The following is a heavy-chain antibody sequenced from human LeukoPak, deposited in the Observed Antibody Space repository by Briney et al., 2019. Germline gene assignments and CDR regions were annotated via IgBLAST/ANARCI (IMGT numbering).Heavy chain of an antibody. Sequence: ASVKVSCKASGYTFTSYDINWVRQTTGQGLEWMGWMNPNSGNTGYAQKFEGRVTITRNTSISTAYMELSSLRSEDTAVYYCARGYSYGYAPYWGQGTLVTVSS. J-gene: IGHJ4*02. CDR2: MNPNSGNT. CDR3: ARGYSYGYAPY. CDR1: GYTFTSYD. D-gene: IGHD5-18*01. V-gene: IGHV1-8*03.